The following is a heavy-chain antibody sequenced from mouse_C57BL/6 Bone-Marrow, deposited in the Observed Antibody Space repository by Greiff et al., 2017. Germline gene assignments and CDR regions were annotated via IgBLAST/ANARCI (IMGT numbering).Heavy chain of an antibody. CDR1: GYTFTSYT. CDR3: ARSFSFYAMDY. V-gene: IGHV1-4*01. CDR2: INPSSGYT. Sequence: VQLQQSGAELARPGASVKMSCKASGYTFTSYTMHWVKQRPGQGLEWIGYINPSSGYTKYNQKFKDKATLTADKSSSTAYMQLSSLTSEDSAVYYYARSFSFYAMDYWGQGTSVTVSS. J-gene: IGHJ4*01.